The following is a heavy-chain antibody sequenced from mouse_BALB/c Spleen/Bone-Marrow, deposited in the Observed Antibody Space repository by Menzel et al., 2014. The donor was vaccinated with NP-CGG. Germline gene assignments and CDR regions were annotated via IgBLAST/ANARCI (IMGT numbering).Heavy chain of an antibody. CDR2: ITPSNGGS. Sequence: QVQLQQSGAELVKPGASVKLSCKASGYTFTNYYMYWVKQRPGQGPEWIGEITPSNGGSNFIEKFKNKATLTVDKSSSTAYMQLSSLTSEDSAVYYCSREGAYWGQGTLVTVSA. V-gene: IGHV1S81*02. J-gene: IGHJ3*01. CDR1: GYTFTNYY. CDR3: SREGAY.